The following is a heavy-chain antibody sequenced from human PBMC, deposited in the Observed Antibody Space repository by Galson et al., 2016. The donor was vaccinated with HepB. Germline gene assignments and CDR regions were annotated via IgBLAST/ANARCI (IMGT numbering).Heavy chain of an antibody. V-gene: IGHV2-70*13. CDR3: ARSTSVASFDY. Sequence: PALVTPPQTLTLTCTFSGFSLPTRGTCVSWIRQPPGKALEWLALIDWDDNKYNSTSLKSRLTISKDTSKNQVVLRMTNMDPVDTGTYFCARSTSVASFDYWGQGILVSVSS. CDR1: GFSLPTRGTC. J-gene: IGHJ4*02. CDR2: IDWDDNK. D-gene: IGHD1-1*01.